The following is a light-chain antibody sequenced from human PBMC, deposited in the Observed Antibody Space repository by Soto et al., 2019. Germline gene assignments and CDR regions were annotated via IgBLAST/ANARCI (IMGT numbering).Light chain of an antibody. CDR3: AAWDDSLSVVV. CDR1: SSNIGSNY. Sequence: QDVVTQPPSASGTPGQRVTISCSGSSSNIGSNYVYWYQQLPGTAPKLLIYRNNQRPSGVPDRFSGSKSGTSASLAISGLRSEDEADYYCAAWDDSLSVVVFGGGTKVTVL. V-gene: IGLV1-47*01. CDR2: RNN. J-gene: IGLJ2*01.